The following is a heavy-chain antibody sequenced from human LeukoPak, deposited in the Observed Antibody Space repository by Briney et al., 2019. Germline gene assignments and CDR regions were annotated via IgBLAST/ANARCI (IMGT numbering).Heavy chain of an antibody. Sequence: SETLSLTCTVSGGSISSGGYYWSWIRQHPGKGLEWIGYIYYSGSTYYNLSLKSRVTISVDTSKNQFSLKLSSVTAADTAVYYCARDGGNGLFDYWGQGTLVTVSS. CDR1: GGSISSGGYY. V-gene: IGHV4-31*03. CDR2: IYYSGST. CDR3: ARDGGNGLFDY. J-gene: IGHJ4*02. D-gene: IGHD4-23*01.